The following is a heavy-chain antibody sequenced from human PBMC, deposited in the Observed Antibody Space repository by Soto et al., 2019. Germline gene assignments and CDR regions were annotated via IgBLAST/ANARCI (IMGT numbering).Heavy chain of an antibody. CDR2: IIPIFGTA. Sequence: SVKVSCKASGGTFSSYAISWVRQAPGQGLEWMGGIIPIFGTANYAQKFQGRVTITADESTSAAYMELRSLRSDDTAVYFCARDWSPAAVYYYGMDVWGQGTTVTVSS. CDR3: ARDWSPAAVYYYGMDV. J-gene: IGHJ6*02. D-gene: IGHD2-2*01. CDR1: GGTFSSYA. V-gene: IGHV1-69*13.